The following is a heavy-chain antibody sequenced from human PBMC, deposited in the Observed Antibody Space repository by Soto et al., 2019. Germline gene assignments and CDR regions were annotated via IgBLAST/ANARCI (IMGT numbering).Heavy chain of an antibody. CDR3: ARERRGWLSSAGWYFDL. J-gene: IGHJ2*01. Sequence: QVQLQQWGAGLLKPSETLSLTCAVYGASFSGYYSSWIRQPPGKGLEWIGEINHSGSSNYSPSLKSRVTISVDTATNQFSLKLGSVTAGDAAVYYCARERRGWLSSAGWYFDLWGRGTLVTVSS. CDR2: INHSGSS. V-gene: IGHV4-34*01. D-gene: IGHD5-12*01. CDR1: GASFSGYY.